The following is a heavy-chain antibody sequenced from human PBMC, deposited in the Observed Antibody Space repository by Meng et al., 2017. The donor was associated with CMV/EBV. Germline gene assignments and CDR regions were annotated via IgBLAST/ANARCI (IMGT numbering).Heavy chain of an antibody. V-gene: IGHV1-46*01. CDR2: INPSGGST. CDR1: GYTFTSYY. D-gene: IGHD2-15*01. CDR3: AREGEGVVAATPHFDY. J-gene: IGHJ4*02. Sequence: QWKLVQSGAEVKKPGASVKVSCKASGYTFTSYYMHWVRQAPGRGLEWMGIINPSGGSTSYAQKFQGRVTMTRDTSTSTVYMELSSLRSEDTAVYYCAREGEGVVAATPHFDYWGQGTLVTVSS.